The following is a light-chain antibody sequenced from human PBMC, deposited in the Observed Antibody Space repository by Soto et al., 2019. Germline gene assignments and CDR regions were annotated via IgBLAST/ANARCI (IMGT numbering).Light chain of an antibody. CDR1: SSDVGSYNL. V-gene: IGLV2-23*01. CDR2: EGS. CDR3: CSYAGSSTWV. Sequence: QSVLTQPASVSGSPGQSITISCTGTSSDVGSYNLVSWYQQHPGKAPKLMIYEGSKRPSGVSNRFSGSKSGNTPSLTISGLQAEDEADYYCCSYAGSSTWVFGGGTQLTVL. J-gene: IGLJ3*02.